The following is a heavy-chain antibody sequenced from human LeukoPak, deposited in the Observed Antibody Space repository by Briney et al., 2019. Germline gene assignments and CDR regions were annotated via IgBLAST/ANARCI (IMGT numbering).Heavy chain of an antibody. CDR1: GITFSGYA. J-gene: IGHJ4*02. Sequence: GGSLRLSCAASGITFSGYAMTWVRQVPGRGLEWVSDISGRGENTYYADSVKGRFTISRDNAKNSLYLQMNSLRAEDTAIYYCARDRSSGYSEAFDYWGQGTLVTVSS. D-gene: IGHD3-22*01. V-gene: IGHV3-23*01. CDR3: ARDRSSGYSEAFDY. CDR2: ISGRGENT.